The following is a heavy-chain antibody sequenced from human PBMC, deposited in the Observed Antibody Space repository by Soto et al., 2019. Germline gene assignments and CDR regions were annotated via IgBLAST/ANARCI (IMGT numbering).Heavy chain of an antibody. CDR1: GYSFTSYW. V-gene: IGHV5-51*01. J-gene: IGHJ6*03. CDR3: ARVYSSSWYDSYYYMDF. CDR2: IYPGDSDT. Sequence: GESLKISCKGSGYSFTSYWIGWVRQMPGKGLEWMGIIYPGDSDTRYSPSFQGQVTISADKSISTAYLQWSSLKASDTAMYYCARVYSSSWYDSYYYMDFWGKGTTVNVSS. D-gene: IGHD6-13*01.